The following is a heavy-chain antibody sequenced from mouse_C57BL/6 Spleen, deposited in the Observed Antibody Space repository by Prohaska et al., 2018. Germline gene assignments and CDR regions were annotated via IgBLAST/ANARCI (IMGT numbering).Heavy chain of an antibody. D-gene: IGHD1-1*01. Sequence: GGLVKPGGSLKLSCAASGFTFSSYAMSWVRQTPEKRLEWVATISDGGSYTYYPDNVKGRFTSSRDNAKNNLYLQMSHLKSEDTAMYYCARDPSYYGSSKGNYFDYWGQGTTLTVSS. V-gene: IGHV5-4*01. CDR2: ISDGGSYT. J-gene: IGHJ2*01. CDR3: ARDPSYYGSSKGNYFDY. CDR1: GFTFSSYA.